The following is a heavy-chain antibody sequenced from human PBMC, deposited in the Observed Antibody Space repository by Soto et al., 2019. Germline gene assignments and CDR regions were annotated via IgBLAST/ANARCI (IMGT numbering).Heavy chain of an antibody. D-gene: IGHD2-21*02. V-gene: IGHV1-69*12. Sequence: QVQLVQSGAEVKKPGSSVKVSCKASGGAFSDYAFSWVRQAPGQGLEWLGGIMPIFRAPDYAQKFQGRVTITADEITRTAYMGMNSLRSEDTAVYYCASWLKGTDIGNYYYGMDVWGQGTTVTVS. J-gene: IGHJ6*02. CDR1: GGAFSDYA. CDR3: ASWLKGTDIGNYYYGMDV. CDR2: IMPIFRAP.